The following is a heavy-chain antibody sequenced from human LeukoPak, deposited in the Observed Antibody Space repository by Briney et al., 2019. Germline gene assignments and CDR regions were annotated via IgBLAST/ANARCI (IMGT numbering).Heavy chain of an antibody. CDR1: GYSISSGYY. CDR3: ARQGGDLQPSFDY. Sequence: PSETLSLTCAVSGYSISSGYYWGWIRQPPGKGLEWIGSIYHSGSTYYNPSLKSRVTISVDTSKNQFSLKLSSATAADTAVYYCARQGGDLQPSFDYWGQGTLVTVSS. D-gene: IGHD4-17*01. CDR2: IYHSGST. V-gene: IGHV4-38-2*01. J-gene: IGHJ4*02.